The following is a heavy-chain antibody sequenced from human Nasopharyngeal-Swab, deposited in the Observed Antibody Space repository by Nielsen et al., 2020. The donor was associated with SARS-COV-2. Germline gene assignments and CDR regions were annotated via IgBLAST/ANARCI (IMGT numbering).Heavy chain of an antibody. CDR1: RFNFSIYS. J-gene: IGHJ6*02. Sequence: GGSLRLSCAASRFNFSIYSMNWVRQAPGKGLEWVSYISRSSSNIYYADSVKGRFTISRDNAKSSVFLEMNSLRAEDTAVYYCARAAGVHFHHSYGMDVWGQGTTVTVSS. CDR2: ISRSSSNI. CDR3: ARAAGVHFHHSYGMDV. V-gene: IGHV3-48*04. D-gene: IGHD3-10*01.